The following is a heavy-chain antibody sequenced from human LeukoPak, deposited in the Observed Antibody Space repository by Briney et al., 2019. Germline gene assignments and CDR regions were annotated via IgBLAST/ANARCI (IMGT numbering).Heavy chain of an antibody. V-gene: IGHV3-33*01. CDR3: ARDLKIVVVPAYGMDV. D-gene: IGHD2-2*01. CDR2: IWYDGSNK. Sequence: GGSLRLSCAASGFTFSSYGMHWVRQAPGKGLEWVAVIWYDGSNKYYADSVKGRFTISRDNSKNTLYLQMNSLRAEDTAVYYCARDLKIVVVPAYGMDVWGQGTTVTVSS. CDR1: GFTFSSYG. J-gene: IGHJ6*02.